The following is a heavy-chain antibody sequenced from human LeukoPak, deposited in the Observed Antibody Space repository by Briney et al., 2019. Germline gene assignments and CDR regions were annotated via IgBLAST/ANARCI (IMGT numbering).Heavy chain of an antibody. D-gene: IGHD3-3*01. CDR3: ARGVPVLRFLEWLSLYYYYYMDV. CDR1: GYTFTSYG. V-gene: IGHV1-18*01. J-gene: IGHJ6*03. Sequence: ASVKVSCKASGYTFTSYGISWVRQAPGQGLDWMGWISAYNGNTNYAQKLQGRVTMTTDTSTSTAYMELRSLRSDDTAVYYCARGVPVLRFLEWLSLYYYYYMDVWGKGTTVTVSS. CDR2: ISAYNGNT.